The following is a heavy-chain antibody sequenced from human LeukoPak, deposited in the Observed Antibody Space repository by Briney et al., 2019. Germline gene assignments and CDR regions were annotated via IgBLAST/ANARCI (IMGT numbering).Heavy chain of an antibody. CDR2: ISVRGDTI. D-gene: IGHD2-15*01. CDR1: GFSFSTYE. J-gene: IGHJ4*02. V-gene: IGHV3-48*03. CDR3: ARDSGYCKEINCHHFDF. Sequence: GGSLRLPCAASGFSFSTYEMNWVRQAPGKGLEWVSYISVRGDTIYYADSVKGRFTISRDNAKNSLYLEMNSLRGEDTAVYYCARDSGYCKEINCHHFDFWGQGTLVTVSS.